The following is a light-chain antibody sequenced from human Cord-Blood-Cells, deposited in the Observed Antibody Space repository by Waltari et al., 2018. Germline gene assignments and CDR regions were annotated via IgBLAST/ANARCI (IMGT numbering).Light chain of an antibody. CDR1: QSVSSSY. J-gene: IGKJ1*01. V-gene: IGKV3-20*01. CDR3: QQYET. Sequence: EIVLTQSPGNLSLSPGERSTLSCRASQSVSSSYLAWYQQKPGQAPRLLIYGASSRATVIPDRFSGSVSGTEFTLTISRLGPEDFAVYYCQQYETFGQGTKVESK. CDR2: GAS.